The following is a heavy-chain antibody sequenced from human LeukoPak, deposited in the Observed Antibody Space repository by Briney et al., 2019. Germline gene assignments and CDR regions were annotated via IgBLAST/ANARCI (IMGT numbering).Heavy chain of an antibody. D-gene: IGHD4-17*01. CDR2: ISPDSGMT. J-gene: IGHJ3*02. Sequence: ASVKVSCKASGYTFTGYHMHWVRQAPGQGLEWMGWISPDSGMTNYAQEFQGRVTMTRDTSISTAHMELSRLRSEDTAVYYCATSSLIYGDYEAFDIWGHGTVVTVSS. CDR1: GYTFTGYH. V-gene: IGHV1-2*02. CDR3: ATSSLIYGDYEAFDI.